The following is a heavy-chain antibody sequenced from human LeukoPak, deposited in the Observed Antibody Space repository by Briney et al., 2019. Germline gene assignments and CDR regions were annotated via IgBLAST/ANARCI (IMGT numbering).Heavy chain of an antibody. J-gene: IGHJ6*02. Sequence: GESLEISCQGSGSSFTSYWISWVRQLPRKGLEWMGRIDPSDSYTNYSPSFQGHVTISADKSISTAYLQWSSLKASDTAMYYCARHLARAVLGMDVWGQGTTVTVSS. CDR1: GSSFTSYW. CDR2: IDPSDSYT. V-gene: IGHV5-10-1*01. D-gene: IGHD6-13*01. CDR3: ARHLARAVLGMDV.